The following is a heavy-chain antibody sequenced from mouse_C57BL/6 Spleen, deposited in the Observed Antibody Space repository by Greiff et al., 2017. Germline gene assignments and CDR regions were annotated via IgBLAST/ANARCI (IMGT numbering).Heavy chain of an antibody. CDR3: ARNYGSSYVGYFDV. V-gene: IGHV3-8*01. Sequence: EVQRVESGPGLAKPSQTLSLTCSVTGYSITSDYWTWIRKFPGNKLEYMGYISYSGSTYYNPSLKSRISITRDTSKNQYYLQLNSVTTEDTATYYCARNYGSSYVGYFDVWGTGTTVTVSS. CDR1: GYSITSDY. J-gene: IGHJ1*03. D-gene: IGHD1-1*01. CDR2: ISYSGST.